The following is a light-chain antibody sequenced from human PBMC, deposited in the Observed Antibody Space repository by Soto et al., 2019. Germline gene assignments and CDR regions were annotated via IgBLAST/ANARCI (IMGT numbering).Light chain of an antibody. CDR3: QQYDTYWVS. Sequence: DIQMTQSPSTLSASVGDRVTITCRASQSISTWLAWYQQKPGKAPKLLIYDASSLESGVPSRFSDSGSGTEFTLTISSLQADDVATYYCQQYDTYWVSFGGGTKVEMK. J-gene: IGKJ4*01. CDR1: QSISTW. CDR2: DAS. V-gene: IGKV1-5*01.